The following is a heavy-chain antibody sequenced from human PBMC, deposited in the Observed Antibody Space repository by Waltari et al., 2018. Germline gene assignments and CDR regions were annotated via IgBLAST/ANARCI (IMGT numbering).Heavy chain of an antibody. J-gene: IGHJ3*02. CDR2: KYYRSQWRN. CDR1: GDSLFTTSVA. CDR3: ARGKFTAFDI. Sequence: QVQLQQSGPGLVKPSQTLSLTCAVSGDSLFTTSVAWNWFRQSPSRGIEWLGRKYYRSQWRNAYALSAKGRITVNPDTSKNHFSLQLDSVTPDDTAVYYCARGKFTAFDIWGQGTMVTVSS. V-gene: IGHV6-1*01.